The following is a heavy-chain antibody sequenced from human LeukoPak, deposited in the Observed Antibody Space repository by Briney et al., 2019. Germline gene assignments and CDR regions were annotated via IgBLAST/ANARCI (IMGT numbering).Heavy chain of an antibody. CDR2: IWYDGSNK. J-gene: IGHJ1*01. D-gene: IGHD1-26*01. CDR3: ARDPVSGSYPPTDYFQH. CDR1: GFTFSSHG. Sequence: PGESLRLSCAASGFTFSSHGMHWVRQAPGKGLEWVAVIWYDGSNKYYADSVKGRFTISRDNSKNTLYLQMNSLRAEETAVYYCARDPVSGSYPPTDYFQHWGQGTLVTVSS. V-gene: IGHV3-33*01.